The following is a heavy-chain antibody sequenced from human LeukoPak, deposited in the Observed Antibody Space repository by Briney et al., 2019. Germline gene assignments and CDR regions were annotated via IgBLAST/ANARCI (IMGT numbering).Heavy chain of an antibody. D-gene: IGHD6-19*01. CDR3: ARDLAIAVAPYYYMDV. V-gene: IGHV1-69*13. CDR1: GGTFSSYA. J-gene: IGHJ6*03. CDR2: IIPIFGTA. Sequence: SVKVSCKASGGTFSSYAISWVRQAPGQGLEWMGGIIPIFGTANYAQKFQGRVTITADESTSTAYMELSSLRSEDTAVYYCARDLAIAVAPYYYMDVWGKGTTVTISS.